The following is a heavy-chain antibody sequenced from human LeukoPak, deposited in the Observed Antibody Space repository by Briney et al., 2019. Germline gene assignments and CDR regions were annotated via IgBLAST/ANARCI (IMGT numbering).Heavy chain of an antibody. CDR1: GFTVSSNY. V-gene: IGHV3-53*01. Sequence: GGSLRLSCAASGFTVSSNYMSWVRQAPRKGLEWVSVIYSGGNTYYADSVKGRFTISRDNSKNTLYLQMNSLRAEDTAVYYCARDGGNYYPAYWGQGTLVTVSS. CDR3: ARDGGNYYPAY. D-gene: IGHD1-26*01. CDR2: IYSGGNT. J-gene: IGHJ4*02.